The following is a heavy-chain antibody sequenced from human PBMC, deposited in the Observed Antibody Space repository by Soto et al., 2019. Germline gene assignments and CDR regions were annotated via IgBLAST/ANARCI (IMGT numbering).Heavy chain of an antibody. Sequence: PGESLKISCKGSGNSFSNNWIGWVRQKPGKGLEWMGIIYAVDSDTKYSPSFQGQVTISADKSISTAYLQWSSLEASDTAMYYCSGTDCYVYWGHGTLVTVSS. CDR2: IYAVDSDT. V-gene: IGHV5-51*01. D-gene: IGHD2-2*01. J-gene: IGHJ4*01. CDR3: SGTDCYVY. CDR1: GNSFSNNW.